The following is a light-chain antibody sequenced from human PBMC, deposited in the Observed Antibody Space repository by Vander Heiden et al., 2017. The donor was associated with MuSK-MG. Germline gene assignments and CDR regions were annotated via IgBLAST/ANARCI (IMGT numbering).Light chain of an antibody. CDR1: SSDVGGYDF. Sequence: QSALTQPASVSGSPGQAITISCTGPSSDVGGYDFGSWYQQHPGKVPKVIIFNVNDRSSGVSNRFSGSKSGNTASLTISELQAEDEANYYCCSHRSGGGLIFGGGTELTVL. CDR3: CSHRSGGGLI. CDR2: NVN. J-gene: IGLJ2*01. V-gene: IGLV2-14*03.